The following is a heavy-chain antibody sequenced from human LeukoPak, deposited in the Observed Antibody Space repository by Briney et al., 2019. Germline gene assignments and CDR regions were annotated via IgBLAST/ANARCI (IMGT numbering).Heavy chain of an antibody. D-gene: IGHD3-10*01. CDR3: AKSNGYGLVDI. CDR2: IFHTGDV. CDR1: GYSINSGYF. Sequence: PSETLSLTCTVSGYSINSGYFWGWVRQPPGKGPEWIGSIFHTGDVYYNPSLRSRVTLSIDTSRNQVSLKLNSVAAADTAVYYCAKSNGYGLVDIWGQGTMVTVSS. V-gene: IGHV4-38-2*02. J-gene: IGHJ3*02.